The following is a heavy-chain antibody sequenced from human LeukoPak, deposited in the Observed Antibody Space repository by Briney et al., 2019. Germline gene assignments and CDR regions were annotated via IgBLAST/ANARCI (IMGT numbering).Heavy chain of an antibody. Sequence: ASVKVSCKASGYTFTTYAMHWLRQAPGQRLEWMGWINAGNGNTKYSQKFQARVTITRDTSASTAYMELSSLRSEDTAVYYCARDPIGSRWPYYFDYWGQGTLVTVSS. CDR1: GYTFTTYA. V-gene: IGHV1-3*01. CDR3: ARDPIGSRWPYYFDY. J-gene: IGHJ4*02. CDR2: INAGNGNT. D-gene: IGHD6-13*01.